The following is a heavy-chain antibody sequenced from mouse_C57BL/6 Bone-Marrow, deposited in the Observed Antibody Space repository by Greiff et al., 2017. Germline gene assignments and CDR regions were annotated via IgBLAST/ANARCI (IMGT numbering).Heavy chain of an antibody. CDR2: IDPSDSYT. V-gene: IGHV1-69*01. CDR3: AYSSYGYFDV. CDR1: GYTFTSYW. J-gene: IGHJ1*03. D-gene: IGHD2-5*01. Sequence: QVQLQQPGAELVMPGASVKLSCKASGYTFTSYWMHWVKQRPGQGLEWIGEIDPSDSYTNYNQKFKGKSTLTVDKSSSTAYMQLSSLTSEDSAVYDCAYSSYGYFDVWGTGTTVTVSS.